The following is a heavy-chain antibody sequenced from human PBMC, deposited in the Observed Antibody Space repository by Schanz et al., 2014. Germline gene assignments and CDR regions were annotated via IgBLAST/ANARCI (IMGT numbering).Heavy chain of an antibody. D-gene: IGHD1-26*01. Sequence: QVQLVQSGAEVKNPGASVKVSCKASGYTFINSDINWVRQAAGQGLEWMGWISAYDDHTNYAQKFQGRVTMSTDPSTNTAFMELRSLRSDDTAMYYCVTWSTTYLYQDYWGQGTLVSVSA. V-gene: IGHV1-18*01. CDR3: VTWSTTYLYQDY. J-gene: IGHJ4*02. CDR1: GYTFINSD. CDR2: ISAYDDHT.